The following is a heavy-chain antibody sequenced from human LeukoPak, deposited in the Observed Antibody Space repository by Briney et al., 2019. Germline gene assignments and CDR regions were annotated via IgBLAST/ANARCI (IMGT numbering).Heavy chain of an antibody. D-gene: IGHD5-18*01. CDR3: ARGSRYSYGALTGWFDP. CDR2: IYNSGNA. J-gene: IGHJ5*02. Sequence: PSETLSLTFTVSGGSISNYYWNWIRQPPGKGLEWIGYIYNSGNANYNPSLKSRVTISVDTSKNQFSLRLSSVTAADTAVYYCARGSRYSYGALTGWFDPWGQGTLVTVSS. CDR1: GGSISNYY. V-gene: IGHV4-59*01.